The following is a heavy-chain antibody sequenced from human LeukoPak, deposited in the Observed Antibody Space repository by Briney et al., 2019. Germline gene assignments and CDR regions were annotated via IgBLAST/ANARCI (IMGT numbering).Heavy chain of an antibody. CDR2: IYYSGST. D-gene: IGHD1-7*01. Sequence: SETLSLTCTVSGGSISSYYWSWIRQPPGKGLEWIGYIYYSGSTNYNPSLKSRVTISVDTSKNQFSLKLSSETAADTAVYYCARVGTGTRYNWFDPWGQGTLVTVSS. J-gene: IGHJ5*02. CDR3: ARVGTGTRYNWFDP. V-gene: IGHV4-59*01. CDR1: GGSISSYY.